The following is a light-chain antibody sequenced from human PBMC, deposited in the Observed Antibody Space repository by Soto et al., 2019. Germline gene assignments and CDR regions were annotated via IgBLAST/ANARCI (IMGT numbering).Light chain of an antibody. Sequence: EIVMTQSPATLSVSPGERATLSCRASQSISSDVAWYQQKPGQAPRLLIYGASNRATGIPDRFSGSGSGTDFTPTISSLEPEDFAVYYCQQRSNWPTFGQGTRLEIK. CDR1: QSISSD. CDR2: GAS. J-gene: IGKJ5*01. V-gene: IGKV3-11*01. CDR3: QQRSNWPT.